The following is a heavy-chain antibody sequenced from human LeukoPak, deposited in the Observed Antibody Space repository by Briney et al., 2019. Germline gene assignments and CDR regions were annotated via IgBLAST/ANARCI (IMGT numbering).Heavy chain of an antibody. CDR3: ARDPCSSINCPLRF. J-gene: IGHJ4*02. CDR2: INHSRRT. CDR1: GGSLSGSY. V-gene: IGHV4-34*01. D-gene: IGHD2-2*01. Sequence: SETLSLTRAVSGGSLSGSYCTWVRQSPGEGLGWIGEINHSRRTNYNPSLQRRITISLDTTRSQFSLILRSVAAADTAVYYCARDPCSSINCPLRFWGQGTLVTVSS.